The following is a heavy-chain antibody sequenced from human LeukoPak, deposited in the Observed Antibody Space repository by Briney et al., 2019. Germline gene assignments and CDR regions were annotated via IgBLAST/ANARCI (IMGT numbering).Heavy chain of an antibody. CDR1: GGSISSGGYY. CDR3: ASNTEYSSLYFDY. D-gene: IGHD6-6*01. Sequence: SQTLSLTCTVSGGSISSGGYYWSWLRQPPGKGLEWIGYIYHSGSTYYNPSLKGRVTISVDRSKNQFSLKLSSVTAADTAVYYCASNTEYSSLYFDYWGQGTLVTVSS. V-gene: IGHV4-30-2*01. CDR2: IYHSGST. J-gene: IGHJ4*02.